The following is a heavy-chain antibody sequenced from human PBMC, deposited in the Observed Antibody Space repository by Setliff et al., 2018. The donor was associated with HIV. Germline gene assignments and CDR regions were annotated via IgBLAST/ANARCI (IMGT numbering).Heavy chain of an antibody. V-gene: IGHV4-61*09. J-gene: IGHJ5*02. Sequence: SETLSLTCTVSGDSIRSGSNYWSWIRQPAGKGLEWIGHIHTSGNSNYKSSLKSRVTISQDTSKNQISLKLTSVTAADTAVYYCAQSNQHVGCLDPWGQGTLVTVSS. CDR1: GDSIRSGSNY. CDR3: AQSNQHVGCLDP. D-gene: IGHD2-2*01. CDR2: IHTSGNS.